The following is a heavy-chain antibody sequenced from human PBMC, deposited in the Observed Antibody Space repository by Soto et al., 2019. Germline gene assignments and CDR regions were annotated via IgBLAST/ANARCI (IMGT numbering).Heavy chain of an antibody. CDR1: GFTFSSYA. CDR2: ISGSGGST. V-gene: IGHV3-23*01. Sequence: EVQLLESGGGLVQPGGSLRLSCAASGFTFSSYAMRWVRQAPVKGLEWVSAISGSGGSTYYADSVKGRFTISRDNSKYTLYLQMNSLRDEDTAVYYCARRGSGSYYDYWREGPLVTVSS. CDR3: ARRGSGSYYDY. D-gene: IGHD1-26*01. J-gene: IGHJ4*02.